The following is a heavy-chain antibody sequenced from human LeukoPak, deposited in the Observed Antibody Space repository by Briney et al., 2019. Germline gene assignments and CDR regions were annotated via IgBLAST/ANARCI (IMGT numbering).Heavy chain of an antibody. CDR2: TYPGDSDT. Sequence: GESLKISCKASGYSFTNYWIGWVRQIPGKGLEWMGITYPGDSDTKYSPSFQGQVTISADKSINTAYLQWSSLRASDTAMYYCARQGTRVAGTLGTTFDNWGQGTLLTVSS. CDR1: GYSFTNYW. V-gene: IGHV5-51*01. D-gene: IGHD6-19*01. CDR3: ARQGTRVAGTLGTTFDN. J-gene: IGHJ4*02.